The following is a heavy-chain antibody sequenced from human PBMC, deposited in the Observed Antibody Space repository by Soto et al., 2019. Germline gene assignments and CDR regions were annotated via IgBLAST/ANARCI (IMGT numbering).Heavy chain of an antibody. CDR3: ATVLPSSYYYDSSGYPSFDY. CDR2: FDPEDGET. D-gene: IGHD3-22*01. J-gene: IGHJ4*02. Sequence: QVQLVQSGAEVKKPGASVKVSCKVSGYTLTELSMHWVRQAPGKGLEWMGGFDPEDGETIYAQKFQGRVTMTEDTATDTASMELRSLRSEDTAVYYCATVLPSSYYYDSSGYPSFDYWGQGTLVTVSS. V-gene: IGHV1-24*01. CDR1: GYTLTELS.